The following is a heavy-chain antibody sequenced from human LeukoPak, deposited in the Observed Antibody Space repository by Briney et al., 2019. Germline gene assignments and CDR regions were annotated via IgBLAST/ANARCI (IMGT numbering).Heavy chain of an antibody. D-gene: IGHD6-19*01. V-gene: IGHV1-69*05. J-gene: IGHJ3*01. CDR2: IIPIFGTA. CDR3: AIMYSSGWEDACDY. CDR1: GGTFSSYA. Sequence: GASVKVSCKASGGTFSSYAISWVRQAPGQGLEWMGGIIPIFGTANYAQKFQGRVTITTDESTSTAYMELSSLRSEDTAVYYCAIMYSSGWEDACDYWGQGTMVTVSS.